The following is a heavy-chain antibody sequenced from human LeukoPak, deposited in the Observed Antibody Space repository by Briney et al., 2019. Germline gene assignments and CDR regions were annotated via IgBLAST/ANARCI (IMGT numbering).Heavy chain of an antibody. CDR3: ARWAHYYDSSGSDAFDI. V-gene: IGHV4-59*01. Sequence: SETLSLTCTVSGGSISSYYWSWIRQPPGKGLEWIGYIYYSGSTNYNPSLKSRVTISVDTSKNQFSLKLSPVTAADTAVYYCARWAHYYDSSGSDAFDIWGQGTMVTVSS. J-gene: IGHJ3*02. CDR1: GGSISSYY. CDR2: IYYSGST. D-gene: IGHD3-22*01.